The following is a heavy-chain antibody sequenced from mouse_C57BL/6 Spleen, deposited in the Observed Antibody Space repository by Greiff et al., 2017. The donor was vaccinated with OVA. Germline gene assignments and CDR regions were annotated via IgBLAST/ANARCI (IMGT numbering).Heavy chain of an antibody. CDR3: ARRENYCSSPYWYFDV. D-gene: IGHD1-1*01. CDR2: ILPGSGST. J-gene: IGHJ1*03. Sequence: VQLQQPGAELVKPGASVKLSCKASGYTFTSYWMHWVKQRPGRGLEWIGEILPGSGSTNYTEKFKGKATFTADTSSNTAYMQLSSLTTEDSAIYYCARRENYCSSPYWYFDVWGTGTTVTVSS. CDR1: GYTFTSYW. V-gene: IGHV1-55*01.